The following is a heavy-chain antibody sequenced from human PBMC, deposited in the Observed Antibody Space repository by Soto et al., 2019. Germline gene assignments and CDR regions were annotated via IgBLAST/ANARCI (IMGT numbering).Heavy chain of an antibody. CDR2: ISAYNGNT. J-gene: IGHJ4*02. V-gene: IGHV1-18*01. CDR1: GYTFTSYG. D-gene: IGHD2-15*01. Sequence: QVQLVQSGAEVKKPGASVKVSCKASGYTFTSYGISWVRQAPGQGLEWMGWISAYNGNTNYAQKLQGRVTMTTDTSTSAAYMELRSLRSDDTAVYYCARDFCSDGSCYSNFDYWGQGTLVTVSS. CDR3: ARDFCSDGSCYSNFDY.